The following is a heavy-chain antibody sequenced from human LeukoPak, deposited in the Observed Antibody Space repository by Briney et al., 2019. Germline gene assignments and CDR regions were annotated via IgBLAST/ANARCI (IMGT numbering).Heavy chain of an antibody. D-gene: IGHD5-12*01. Sequence: GGSLRLSCAASGFTFSSYAMSWVRQAPGKGLEWVSAISGSGASTYYADSVKGRFTISRDNSKNTLYLQMNSLRAEDTAVYYCAKDIYSGWRTFDSWGQGTLVSVSS. CDR2: ISGSGAST. CDR3: AKDIYSGWRTFDS. J-gene: IGHJ4*02. V-gene: IGHV3-23*01. CDR1: GFTFSSYA.